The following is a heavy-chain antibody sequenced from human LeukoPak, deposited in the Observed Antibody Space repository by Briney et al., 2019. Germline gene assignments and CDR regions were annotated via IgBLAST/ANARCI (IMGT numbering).Heavy chain of an antibody. V-gene: IGHV4-59*01. J-gene: IGHJ6*02. CDR2: IYYSGST. D-gene: IGHD3-16*01. Sequence: SETLSLTCTVSGGSISSYYWSWIRQPPGKGLEWIGYIYYSGSTNHNPSLKSRVTISVDTSKNQFSLKLSSVTAADTAVYYCARASSTFYYGMDVWGQGTTVTASS. CDR1: GGSISSYY. CDR3: ARASSTFYYGMDV.